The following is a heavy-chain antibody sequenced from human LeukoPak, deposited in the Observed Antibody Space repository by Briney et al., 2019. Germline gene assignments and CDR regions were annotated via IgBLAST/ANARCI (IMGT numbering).Heavy chain of an antibody. Sequence: ASVKVSCKASSYTFTSYGITWVRQAPGGGLEWMGWISAYNGKTNYAQKFQGRVTMTTDTSTSTAYMEVSSLISDDTAVYYCARDKVATPTTLAFDPWGQGTLVTVSS. V-gene: IGHV1-18*01. CDR1: SYTFTSYG. J-gene: IGHJ5*02. CDR3: ARDKVATPTTLAFDP. D-gene: IGHD5-12*01. CDR2: ISAYNGKT.